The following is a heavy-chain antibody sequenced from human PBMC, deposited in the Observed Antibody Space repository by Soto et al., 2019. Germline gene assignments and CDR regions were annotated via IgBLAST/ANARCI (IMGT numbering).Heavy chain of an antibody. Sequence: GGSLRLSCAASGFTFSSYGMHWVRQAPGKGLEWVAVIWYDGSNKYYADSVKGRFTISRDNSKNTLYLQMNSLRAEDTAVYYCARAAEWGSSSSGIYYYYYYGMDVWGQGTTVTVYS. CDR2: IWYDGSNK. CDR1: GFTFSSYG. J-gene: IGHJ6*02. V-gene: IGHV3-33*01. D-gene: IGHD6-6*01. CDR3: ARAAEWGSSSSGIYYYYYYGMDV.